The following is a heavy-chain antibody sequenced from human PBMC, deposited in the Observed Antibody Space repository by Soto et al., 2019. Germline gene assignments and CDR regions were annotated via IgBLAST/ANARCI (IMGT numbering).Heavy chain of an antibody. CDR3: AREVVGPTTNWFDP. CDR1: GFMFGSHT. V-gene: IGHV3-21*06. D-gene: IGHD1-26*01. CDR2: ISSVSSYI. Sequence: EVQLVESGGGLVKPGGSLRLSCAASGFMFGSHTMTWVRQAPGKGLEWVAYISSVSSYIYYADSVKGRFTISRDNAKDSLYLQMDSLRAEDTAVYFCAREVVGPTTNWFDPWGQGTLVTVSS. J-gene: IGHJ5*02.